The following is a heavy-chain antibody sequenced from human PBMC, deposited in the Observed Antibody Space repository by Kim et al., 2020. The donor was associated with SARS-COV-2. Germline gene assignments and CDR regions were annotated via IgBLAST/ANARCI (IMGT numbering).Heavy chain of an antibody. CDR2: IYYSGST. J-gene: IGHJ4*02. CDR3: ARGSYGYDH. CDR1: GGSVSSGDYY. V-gene: IGHV4-61*08. D-gene: IGHD5-18*01. Sequence: SETLSLTCTVSGGSVSSGDYYWTWIRQPPGKGLEWIGYIYYSGSTNYNPSLKSRVTISADTSKTQFSLKLESVTAADTAVYYCARGSYGYDHWGQGTLVTVSS.